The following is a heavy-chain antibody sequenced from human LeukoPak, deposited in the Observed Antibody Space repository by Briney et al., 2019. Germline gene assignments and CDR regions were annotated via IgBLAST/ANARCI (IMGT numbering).Heavy chain of an antibody. CDR2: IIPILGMP. V-gene: IGHV1-69*04. J-gene: IGHJ4*02. CDR1: GGTFNSYP. D-gene: IGHD2-21*02. CDR3: ATGPGDQGDY. Sequence: SVKVSCKASGGTFNSYPINWVRQAPGQGLEWLGRIIPILGMPNSTQRFQGRVTFTADKSTGTAYMELTSLTSEDTAVYYCATGPGDQGDYWGEGTLVTVSS.